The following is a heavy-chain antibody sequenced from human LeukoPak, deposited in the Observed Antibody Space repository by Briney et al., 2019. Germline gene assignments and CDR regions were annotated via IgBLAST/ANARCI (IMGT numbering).Heavy chain of an antibody. D-gene: IGHD3-16*01. Sequence: GGSLRLSCAASGFTFSTYWMSWVRQAPGKGLEWVAHIKQDGSEKYYVDSVKGRFTISRDNAKNSLYLQMNSLRAGDTAVYYCARGGFGYVYFDYWGQGTLVTVSS. V-gene: IGHV3-7*01. CDR1: GFTFSTYW. CDR3: ARGGFGYVYFDY. CDR2: IKQDGSEK. J-gene: IGHJ4*02.